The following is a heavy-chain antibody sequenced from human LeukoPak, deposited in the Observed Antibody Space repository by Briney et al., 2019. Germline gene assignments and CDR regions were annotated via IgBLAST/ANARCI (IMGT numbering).Heavy chain of an antibody. V-gene: IGHV1-18*01. D-gene: IGHD2-2*01. Sequence: ASVKVSCKASGYTFTNYGVSWVRQAPGQGLEWMGWISAYNGNTDYAQKLQGRVTMTTDTSTSTAYMELRSLRSDDTAVYCCARVLAYCSSTSCHDYWGQGTLVTVYS. CDR3: ARVLAYCSSTSCHDY. CDR1: GYTFTNYG. CDR2: ISAYNGNT. J-gene: IGHJ4*02.